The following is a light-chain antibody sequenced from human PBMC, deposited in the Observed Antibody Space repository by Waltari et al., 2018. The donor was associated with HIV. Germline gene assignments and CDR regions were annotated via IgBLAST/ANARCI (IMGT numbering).Light chain of an antibody. V-gene: IGKV1-5*03. Sequence: DIRMTQSHSVLPASVGDRVSITCRASRSADKWVAWYQQKPGKAPRLLIHKASTLQNGVPSRFSGRGSGTEFTLTISSLQPDDFATYYCQQYNSLPTFGGGTEV. CDR2: KAS. CDR1: RSADKW. J-gene: IGKJ4*01. CDR3: QQYNSLPT.